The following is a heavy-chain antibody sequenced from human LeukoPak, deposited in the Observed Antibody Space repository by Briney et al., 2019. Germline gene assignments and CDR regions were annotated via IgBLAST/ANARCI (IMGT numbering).Heavy chain of an antibody. V-gene: IGHV4-59*12. J-gene: IGHJ4*02. CDR3: ASMGRGSYYY. Sequence: SETLSLTCTVSGGSIRSYYWSWVRQPPGKGLEWIGYVSYSGSTDYNPSLKSRVIISVDTSKNQFSLKLSSVTAADTAVYYCASMGRGSYYYWGQGTLVTVSS. CDR2: VSYSGST. CDR1: GGSIRSYY. D-gene: IGHD1-26*01.